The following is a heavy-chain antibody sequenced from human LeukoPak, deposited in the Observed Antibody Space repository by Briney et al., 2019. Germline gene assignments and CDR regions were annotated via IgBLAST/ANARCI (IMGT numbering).Heavy chain of an antibody. CDR1: GYTFNSYG. CDR2: IHTYNGHT. J-gene: IGHJ5*02. D-gene: IGHD3-22*01. Sequence: GASVKVSCKSSGYTFNSYGITWVRQAPGQGLEWMGWIHTYNGHTNYAQKLQGRVTMTTATSTSTAYMELRSLRSDDTAVYYCARDQYYDSKGWFDPWGQGTLVTVSS. V-gene: IGHV1-18*01. CDR3: ARDQYYDSKGWFDP.